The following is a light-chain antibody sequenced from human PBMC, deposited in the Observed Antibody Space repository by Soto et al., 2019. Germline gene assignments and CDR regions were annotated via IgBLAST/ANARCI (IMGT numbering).Light chain of an antibody. J-gene: IGLJ1*01. CDR1: NSDVGAYTS. Sequence: QSVLTQPRSVSGSPGQSVTISCTGTNSDVGAYTSVSWYQQHPDKAPKLIIYDVSKRPSGVPDRFSGSRSGNTASLTISGLQAEDEADYFCCSYAGSYTYVFGTGTKLTVL. CDR3: CSYAGSYTYV. V-gene: IGLV2-11*01. CDR2: DVS.